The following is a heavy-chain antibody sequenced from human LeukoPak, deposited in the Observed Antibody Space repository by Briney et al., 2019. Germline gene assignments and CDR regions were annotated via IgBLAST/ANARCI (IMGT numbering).Heavy chain of an antibody. D-gene: IGHD3-10*01. CDR1: GGSLSSSSYY. Sequence: PSETLSLTCTVSGGSLSSSSYYWCWIRQPPGKGLEWIGSIYYSGSTYYNPSLKSRVTISVDTSKNQFSLKLSSVTAADTAVYYCGTSMVRGALFDYWGQGTLVTVSS. V-gene: IGHV4-39*01. J-gene: IGHJ4*02. CDR2: IYYSGST. CDR3: GTSMVRGALFDY.